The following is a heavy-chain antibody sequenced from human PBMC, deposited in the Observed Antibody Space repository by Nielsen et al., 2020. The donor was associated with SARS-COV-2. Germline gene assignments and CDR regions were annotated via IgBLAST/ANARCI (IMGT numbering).Heavy chain of an antibody. CDR2: ISGSGGST. D-gene: IGHD3-10*01. V-gene: IGHV3-23*01. Sequence: GESLKISCAASGFTFSNAWMSWVRQAPGKGLEWVSAISGSGGSTYYADSVKGRFTISRDNSKNTLYLQMNSLRAEDTAVYYCAKDYGSGSYENWFDPWGQGTLVTVSS. CDR1: GFTFSNAW. CDR3: AKDYGSGSYENWFDP. J-gene: IGHJ5*02.